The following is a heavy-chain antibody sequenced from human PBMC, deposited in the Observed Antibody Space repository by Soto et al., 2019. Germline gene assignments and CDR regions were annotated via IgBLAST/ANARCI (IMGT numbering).Heavy chain of an antibody. CDR1: GGTFSSYA. Sequence: SVKVSCKASGGTFSSYAISWVRQAPGQGLEWMGGIIPIFGTANYAQKFQGRVTITADESTSTAYMELSSLRSEDMAVYYCARERIAAAAALDYWGQGTLVTVSS. J-gene: IGHJ4*02. D-gene: IGHD6-13*01. CDR3: ARERIAAAAALDY. CDR2: IIPIFGTA. V-gene: IGHV1-69*13.